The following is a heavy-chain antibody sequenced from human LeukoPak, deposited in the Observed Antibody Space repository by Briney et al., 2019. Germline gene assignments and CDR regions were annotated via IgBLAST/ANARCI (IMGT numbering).Heavy chain of an antibody. CDR2: IKEDGSEK. CDR1: GFSFTGNL. V-gene: IGHV3-7*01. Sequence: GGSLRLSCVASGFSFTGNLMSWVRQAPGKGPEWVASIKEDGSEKYYGDSVSGRFTISRDNAKNSLYLQMNSLRAEDTAVYYCAQEGNWGQGTLVTVSS. CDR3: AQEGN. J-gene: IGHJ4*02.